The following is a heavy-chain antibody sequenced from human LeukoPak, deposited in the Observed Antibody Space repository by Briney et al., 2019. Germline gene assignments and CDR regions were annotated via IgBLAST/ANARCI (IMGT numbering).Heavy chain of an antibody. J-gene: IGHJ4*02. Sequence: SQTLSLTCDISGDSVSGNIVACNWIRQSPSRGLEWLGRTNYRSKWYNDYAVSVRGRITINPETSKNRFSLQLDSVAPEDTAVYYCARGSSGSFDYWGQGALVTVSS. CDR3: ARGSSGSFDY. CDR1: GDSVSGNIVA. V-gene: IGHV6-1*01. D-gene: IGHD6-19*01. CDR2: TNYRSKWYN.